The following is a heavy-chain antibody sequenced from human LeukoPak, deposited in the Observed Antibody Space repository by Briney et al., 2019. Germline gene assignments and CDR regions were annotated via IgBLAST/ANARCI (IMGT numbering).Heavy chain of an antibody. V-gene: IGHV3-48*01. CDR3: ASLSSLFDY. CDR1: GFTFSRYR. Sequence: GGSLRLSCAASGFTFSRYRMNWVRQAPGKGLEWVSYIRSSSSPIYYADSVKGRITISRDIAKNSLYVQRNSLRAEDTAVYYCASLSSLFDYWGQGTLVTVSS. J-gene: IGHJ4*02. CDR2: IRSSSSPI.